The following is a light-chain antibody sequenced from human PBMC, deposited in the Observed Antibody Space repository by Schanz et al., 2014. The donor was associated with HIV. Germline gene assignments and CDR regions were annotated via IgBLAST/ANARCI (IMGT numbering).Light chain of an antibody. CDR1: SSDIGAYNY. CDR2: EVS. J-gene: IGLJ3*02. CDR3: GTWDSSLRSGL. V-gene: IGLV2-14*01. Sequence: QSALTQPASVSGSPGQSITISCTGTSSDIGAYNYVSWYQQHPGKAPKLMIYEVSKRPSGIPDRFSGSKSGTSATLGITGLQTGDEATYYCGTWDSSLRSGLFGGGTKLTVL.